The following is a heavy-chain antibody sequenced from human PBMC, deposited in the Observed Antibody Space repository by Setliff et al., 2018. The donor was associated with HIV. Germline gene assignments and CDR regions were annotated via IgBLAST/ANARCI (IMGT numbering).Heavy chain of an antibody. J-gene: IGHJ6*03. CDR1: GYTFSDYG. CDR3: ARDLAYCSGGSCYRPLIYYFYYMDV. D-gene: IGHD2-15*01. CDR2: VRPHSINR. Sequence: ASVKVSCKGSGYTFSDYGISWVRQAPGQGPEWMGWVRPHSINRYNAQKFQGRVTMTSDASIRTAYMELSGLTSDDTATYYFARDLAYCSGGSCYRPLIYYFYYMDVWGKGTTVTVSS. V-gene: IGHV1-18*01.